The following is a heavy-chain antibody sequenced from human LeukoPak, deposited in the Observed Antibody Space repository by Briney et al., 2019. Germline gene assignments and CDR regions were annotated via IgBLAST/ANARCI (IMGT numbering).Heavy chain of an antibody. V-gene: IGHV1-18*01. Sequence: ASVKVSCKASGYTFTSYGISWVRQAPGQGLEWMGWISAYNGNTNYAQKLQGRVTMTTDTSTSTAYMELRSLRSDDTAVYYCARDASYCSGGSCYSGAWGYYYYYGMDVWGQGTTVTVSS. CDR3: ARDASYCSGGSCYSGAWGYYYYYGMDV. D-gene: IGHD2-15*01. CDR2: ISAYNGNT. J-gene: IGHJ6*02. CDR1: GYTFTSYG.